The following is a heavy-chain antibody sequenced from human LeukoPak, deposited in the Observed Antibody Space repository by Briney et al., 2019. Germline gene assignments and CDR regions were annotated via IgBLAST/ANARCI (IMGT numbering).Heavy chain of an antibody. J-gene: IGHJ3*02. D-gene: IGHD2-15*01. V-gene: IGHV4-59*01. Sequence: TSETLSLTCTVSGGSISSYYWSWIRQPPGKGPEWIGYIYYSGSTNYNPSLKSRVTISVDTSKNQFSLKLSSVTAADTAVYYCARGPLYCSGGSCYSTHDAFDIWGQGTMVTVSS. CDR3: ARGPLYCSGGSCYSTHDAFDI. CDR2: IYYSGST. CDR1: GGSISSYY.